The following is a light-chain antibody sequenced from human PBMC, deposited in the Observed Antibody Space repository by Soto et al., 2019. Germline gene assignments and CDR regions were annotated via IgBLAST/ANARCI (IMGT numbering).Light chain of an antibody. CDR3: AAWDDSLNGPV. V-gene: IGLV1-44*01. J-gene: IGLJ3*02. CDR2: SND. CDR1: SSNIGSNT. Sequence: QSVLTQPPSVSGTPGQRVTISCSGSSSNIGSNTVSWYQQLPGTAPKLLIYSNDQRPSGVPDRFPDSKSGTSDSLVISGLQSEDEADYYCAAWDDSLNGPVFGGGTKLTVL.